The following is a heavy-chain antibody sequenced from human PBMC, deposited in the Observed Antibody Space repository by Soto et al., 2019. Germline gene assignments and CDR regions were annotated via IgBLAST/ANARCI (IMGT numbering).Heavy chain of an antibody. CDR1: GYTFTNYA. CDR3: ATASSWFXTDD. CDR2: INAGNGNT. J-gene: IGHJ4*01. V-gene: IGHV1-3*01. D-gene: IGHD6-13*01. Sequence: ASVKVSFKASGYTFTNYAMHWVRQAPGQRLEWMGWINAGNGNTKYSQKFQGRVTITRDTSASIAYMELSSLRSEDTAVYYCATASSWFXTDDWGHGTLVTVSS.